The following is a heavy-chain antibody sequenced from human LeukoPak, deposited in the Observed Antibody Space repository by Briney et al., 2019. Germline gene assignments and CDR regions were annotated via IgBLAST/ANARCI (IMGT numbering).Heavy chain of an antibody. CDR1: GGSISSGDYY. J-gene: IGHJ5*02. CDR2: IYYSGST. D-gene: IGHD3-3*02. V-gene: IGHV4-30-4*01. Sequence: SQTLALTCTVSGGSISSGDYYWSWIRQPPGKGLEWIGYIYYSGSTYYNPSLKSRVTISVDTSKNQFSLKLSSVTAADTAVYYCARSSILAWFDPWGQGTLVTVSS. CDR3: ARSSILAWFDP.